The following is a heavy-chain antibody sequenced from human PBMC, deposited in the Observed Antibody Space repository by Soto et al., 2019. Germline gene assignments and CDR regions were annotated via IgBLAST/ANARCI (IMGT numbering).Heavy chain of an antibody. D-gene: IGHD6-6*01. V-gene: IGHV4-31*03. J-gene: IGHJ6*01. Sequence: QVQLQESGPGLVKPSQTLSLTCTVSGGSISSGGYYWTWSRQHPGKGLEWNGYNYYSGITYYNPSLKSRVTISLDTSKNQFSVKLSSVTAADTAVYYCARGSSIAGLYYGMDVWGQGTTVTVSS. CDR1: GGSISSGGYY. CDR3: ARGSSIAGLYYGMDV. CDR2: NYYSGIT.